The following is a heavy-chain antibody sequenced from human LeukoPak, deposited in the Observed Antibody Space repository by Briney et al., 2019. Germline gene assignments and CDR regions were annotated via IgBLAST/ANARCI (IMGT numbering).Heavy chain of an antibody. CDR2: ISSSSSYI. D-gene: IGHD3-3*01. CDR1: GFTFSSYS. CDR3: ARLYDFWSGSEGAFDI. V-gene: IGHV3-21*01. J-gene: IGHJ3*02. Sequence: GGSLRLSCAASGFTFSSYSMNWVRQAPGKGLEWVSSISSSSSYIYYADSVKGRFTISRDNAKNSLYLQMNSLRAEDTAVYYCARLYDFWSGSEGAFDIWGQGTMVTVSS.